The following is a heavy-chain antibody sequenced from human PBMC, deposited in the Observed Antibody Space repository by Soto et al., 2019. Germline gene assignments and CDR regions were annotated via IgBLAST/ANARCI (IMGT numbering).Heavy chain of an antibody. D-gene: IGHD6-25*01. CDR1: GYRFTSYD. J-gene: IGHJ5*02. V-gene: IGHV1-8*01. CDR3: ARAAASLDP. Sequence: QVQLVQSGAEVKKPGASVKVSCKASGYRFTSYDINWVRQATGQGLEWMGWMNPKSGNTGHAQKFQGRVTRTMDTSISTAYMELNSLRSDDTAVYYCARAAASLDPWGQGTLVTVSS. CDR2: MNPKSGNT.